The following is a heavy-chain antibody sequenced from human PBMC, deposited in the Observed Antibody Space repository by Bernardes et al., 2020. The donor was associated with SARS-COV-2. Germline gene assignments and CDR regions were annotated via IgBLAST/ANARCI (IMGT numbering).Heavy chain of an antibody. V-gene: IGHV3-23*01. Sequence: SLSLSCAASGFTFPYYAMSWVRQAPGKGLEWVSYISGSGATTFYSDSVKGRFTISRDNSKNTLFLQMNDLRADDTAVYYCANNGYSYGYSLWWGQGTLVTVSS. CDR1: GFTFPYYA. J-gene: IGHJ4*02. D-gene: IGHD5-18*01. CDR2: ISGSGATT. CDR3: ANNGYSYGYSLW.